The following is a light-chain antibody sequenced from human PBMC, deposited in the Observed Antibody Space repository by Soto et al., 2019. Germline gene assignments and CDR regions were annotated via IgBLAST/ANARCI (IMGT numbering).Light chain of an antibody. V-gene: IGKV3-15*01. CDR3: QQYNKWPPIT. CDR2: DTS. J-gene: IGKJ5*01. CDR1: QSVGIK. Sequence: ETVMTEARGTLSVSPGDRATLSCRASQSVGIKLAWYQQKPGQAPRLLIYDTSTRATGIPARFSGSGSGTEFTLTISRLQSEDFAVYYCQQYNKWPPITFGQGTRLEIK.